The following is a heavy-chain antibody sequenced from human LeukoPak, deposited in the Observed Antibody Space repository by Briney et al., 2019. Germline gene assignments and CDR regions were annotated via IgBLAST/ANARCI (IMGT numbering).Heavy chain of an antibody. CDR3: TRGDYYDNSGRLDY. J-gene: IGHJ4*02. V-gene: IGHV3-7*01. CDR1: GFTFISYW. D-gene: IGHD3-22*01. CDR2: IKQDGSEK. Sequence: GGSLRLSCAASGFTFISYWMSWVRQAPGKGREWVANIKQDGSEKYYVDSVKGRFTISRDNAKNSMYLQMNSLRAEDTALYYCTRGDYYDNSGRLDYWGQGTLVTVSS.